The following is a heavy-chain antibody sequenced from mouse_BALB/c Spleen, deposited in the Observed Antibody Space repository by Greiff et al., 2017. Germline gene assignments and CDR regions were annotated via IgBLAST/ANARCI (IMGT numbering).Heavy chain of an antibody. CDR3: ARDYSNLYYYAVDY. J-gene: IGHJ4*01. V-gene: IGHV2-9*02. D-gene: IGHD2-5*01. CDR2: IWAGGST. Sequence: VHLVESGPGLVASSQSLSITCTVSGFSLTSYGVHWVRQPPGKGLEWLGVIWAGGSTNYNSALMSRLSISKDNSKSQVFLKMNSLQTDDTAMYYCARDYSNLYYYAVDYWGQGTTVTVSS. CDR1: GFSLTSYG.